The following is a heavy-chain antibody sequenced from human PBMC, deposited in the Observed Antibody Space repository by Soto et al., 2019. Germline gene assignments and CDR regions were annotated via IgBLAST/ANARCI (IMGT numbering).Heavy chain of an antibody. D-gene: IGHD5-18*01. CDR2: IKNGAGDT. Sequence: GGSLRLSCAASGFTLSSYWMYWVRQTPGQGLVWVARIKNGAGDTSYAESVKGRFTISRDNSKNTLYLQMNSLRAEDTAVYYCARDKEGVYSYGPFDYWGQGTLVTVSS. V-gene: IGHV3-74*01. J-gene: IGHJ4*02. CDR1: GFTLSSYW. CDR3: ARDKEGVYSYGPFDY.